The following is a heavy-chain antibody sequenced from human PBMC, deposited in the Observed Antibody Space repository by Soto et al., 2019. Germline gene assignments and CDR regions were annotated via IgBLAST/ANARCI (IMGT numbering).Heavy chain of an antibody. CDR1: GYTFTSYG. V-gene: IGHV1-18*04. J-gene: IGHJ5*01. Sequence: ASVKVSCKASGYTFTSYGISWVRHAPGQGLEWMGWISAYNGNTNYAQKLQGRVTMTTDTSTSTAYMELRSLRSDDTAVYYCARVDTAMVRARSWFDSWGQGTLVTVSS. CDR2: ISAYNGNT. CDR3: ARVDTAMVRARSWFDS. D-gene: IGHD5-18*01.